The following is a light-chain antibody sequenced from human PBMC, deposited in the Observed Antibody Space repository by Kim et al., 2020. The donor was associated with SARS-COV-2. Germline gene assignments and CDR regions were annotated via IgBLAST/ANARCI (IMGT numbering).Light chain of an antibody. CDR1: SLRSYY. CDR3: NSRDSSGNHPV. V-gene: IGLV3-19*01. CDR2: GKN. Sequence: ELTQDPAVSVALGQTVRITCQGDSLRSYYASWYQQKPGQAPVLVIYGKNNRPSGIPDRFSGSSSGNTASLTITGAQAEDEADYYCNSRDSSGNHPVFGGGTQLTVL. J-gene: IGLJ2*01.